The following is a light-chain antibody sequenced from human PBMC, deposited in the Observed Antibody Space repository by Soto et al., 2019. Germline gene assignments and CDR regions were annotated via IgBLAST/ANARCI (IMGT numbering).Light chain of an antibody. Sequence: DIQMTQSPSSLSASVGDRVTITCRASQSMSRYLNWYQKKPGRAPNLLIYAASRLQSGVPSRFSGSGSETECTLTIRSLQPEDFATYYCQQTYITPWTFGQGTKVEIK. V-gene: IGKV1-39*01. CDR3: QQTYITPWT. CDR1: QSMSRY. J-gene: IGKJ1*01. CDR2: AAS.